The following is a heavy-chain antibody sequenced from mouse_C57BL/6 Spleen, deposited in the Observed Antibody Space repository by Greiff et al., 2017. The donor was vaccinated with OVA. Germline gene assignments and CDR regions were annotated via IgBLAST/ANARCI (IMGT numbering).Heavy chain of an antibody. D-gene: IGHD2-4*01. Sequence: EVKLMESGPGLVKPSQSLSLTCSVPGYSITSGYYWNWIRQFPGNKLEWMGYISYDGSNNYNPSLKNRISITRDTSKNQFFLKLNSVTTEDTATYYCARDYYDYEGFADWGQGTLVTVAA. CDR2: ISYDGSN. CDR1: GYSITSGYY. J-gene: IGHJ3*01. V-gene: IGHV3-6*01. CDR3: ARDYYDYEGFAD.